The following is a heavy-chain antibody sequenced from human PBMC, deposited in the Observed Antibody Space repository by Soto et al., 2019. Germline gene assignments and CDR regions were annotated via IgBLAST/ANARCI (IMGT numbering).Heavy chain of an antibody. V-gene: IGHV1-69*13. CDR1: GGTFGSHG. Sequence: VASVKVSCKASGGTFGSHGIAWVRQAPGQGLEWMGGFIAMLGTPTYAKKVQGRATITADESLTSSYLELRSLRSEDTAVYFCARGAMANFDYWGQGTVVPVSS. CDR2: FIAMLGTP. J-gene: IGHJ4*02. CDR3: ARGAMANFDY. D-gene: IGHD5-18*01.